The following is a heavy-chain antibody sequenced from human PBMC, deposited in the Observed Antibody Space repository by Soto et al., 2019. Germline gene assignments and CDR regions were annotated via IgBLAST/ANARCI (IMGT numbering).Heavy chain of an antibody. J-gene: IGHJ4*02. D-gene: IGHD3-22*01. Sequence: QVQLQESGPGLVKPSQTLSLTCTVSGGSISRGDYYWSWVRQPPGKGLEWIGYIYYSGSTYYNPSLKSRVTISVDTSKNQFSLKLSSVTAADTALYYCARVNYYDSSGGGYFDYWGQGTLVTVSS. CDR1: GGSISRGDYY. V-gene: IGHV4-30-4*01. CDR2: IYYSGST. CDR3: ARVNYYDSSGGGYFDY.